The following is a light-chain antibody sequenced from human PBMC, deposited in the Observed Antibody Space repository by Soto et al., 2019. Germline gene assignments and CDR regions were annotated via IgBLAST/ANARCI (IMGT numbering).Light chain of an antibody. CDR2: GAS. J-gene: IGKJ5*01. V-gene: IGKV3-20*01. Sequence: GERATLSCRASQSVSSSYLAWYQQKPGQAPRLLNYGASSRATGNPDRFSGSGSGTDFTLTISRLEPEDFAVYYCQQYGSSPPITCGQGTRLEIK. CDR3: QQYGSSPPIT. CDR1: QSVSSSY.